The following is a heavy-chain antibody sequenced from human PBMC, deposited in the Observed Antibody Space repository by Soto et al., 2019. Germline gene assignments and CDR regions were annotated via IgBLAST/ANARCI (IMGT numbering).Heavy chain of an antibody. Sequence: GGSLRLSCAASGFTFSSYAMSWVRQAPGKGLEWISAISGSGGSTYYADSVKGRFTISRDNSKNTLYLQMNSLRAEDTAVYYCAKSLSTNSRRKPFDYWGQGTLVTVSS. CDR2: ISGSGGST. J-gene: IGHJ4*02. D-gene: IGHD6-13*01. V-gene: IGHV3-23*01. CDR3: AKSLSTNSRRKPFDY. CDR1: GFTFSSYA.